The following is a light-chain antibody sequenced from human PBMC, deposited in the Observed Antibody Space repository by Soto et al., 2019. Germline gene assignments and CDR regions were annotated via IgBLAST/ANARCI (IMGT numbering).Light chain of an antibody. Sequence: IALTQTTATRSWSVGERATPSCRASQSVSSSYLAWYQQKPGQAPRLLIYGASSRATGIPDRFSGRGAGADFTLTSSRLEAEDFAVYCCQQYGSSWTFGQGTKVEI. J-gene: IGKJ1*01. CDR2: GAS. CDR1: QSVSSSY. CDR3: QQYGSSWT. V-gene: IGKV3-20*01.